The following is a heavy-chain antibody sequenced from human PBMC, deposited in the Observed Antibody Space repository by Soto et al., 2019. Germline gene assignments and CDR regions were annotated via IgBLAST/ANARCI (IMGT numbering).Heavy chain of an antibody. CDR2: ISAYNGNT. CDR3: ARKAAAGTSGNNWFDP. Sequence: GASVKVSCKASGYTFTSYGISWVRQAPGQGLEWMGWISAYNGNTNYAQKLQGRVTMTTDTSTSTAYMELRSLRSDDTAVYYCARKAAAGTSGNNWFDPWGQGTLVTVSS. V-gene: IGHV1-18*01. CDR1: GYTFTSYG. D-gene: IGHD6-13*01. J-gene: IGHJ5*02.